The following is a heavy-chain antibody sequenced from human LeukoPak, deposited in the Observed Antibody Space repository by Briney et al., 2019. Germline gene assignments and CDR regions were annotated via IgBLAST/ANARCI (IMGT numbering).Heavy chain of an antibody. CDR2: INPNSGGT. D-gene: IGHD6-13*01. J-gene: IGHJ3*02. Sequence: ASAKVSCKASGYTFTGYYMHWVRQAPGQGLEWMGWINPNSGGTNYAQKFQGRVTMTRDTSISTAYMELSRLRSDDTAVYYCARVGLAAAGTYAFDIWGQGTMVTVSS. CDR3: ARVGLAAAGTYAFDI. CDR1: GYTFTGYY. V-gene: IGHV1-2*02.